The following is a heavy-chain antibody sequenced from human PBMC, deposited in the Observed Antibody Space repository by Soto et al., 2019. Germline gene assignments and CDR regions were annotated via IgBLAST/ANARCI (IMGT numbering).Heavy chain of an antibody. CDR3: ARRDDIRSYHYYGMDV. D-gene: IGHD1-1*01. J-gene: IGHJ6*04. CDR2: IYYSGST. Sequence: SLTCTVSGGSVSSCSYYWSWIRRPPGNGLEWIGYIYYSGSTNYNPSLKSRVTISVDTSKNHFSLKLSSVTAADTAVYYCARRDDIRSYHYYGMDVWGKGTAVTLSS. V-gene: IGHV4-61*03. CDR1: GGSVSSCSYY.